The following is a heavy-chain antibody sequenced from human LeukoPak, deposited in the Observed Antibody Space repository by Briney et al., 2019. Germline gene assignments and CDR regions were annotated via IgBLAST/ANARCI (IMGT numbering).Heavy chain of an antibody. CDR3: ARDEI. Sequence: PGGSLRLSCTAYGFTSATSWMSWVRQAPGKGLEWVANANHHASERYYVDSVKGRFTISRDNAKNSLYLQINSLRAEDTAVYYCARDEIWGPGTMAILSS. CDR2: ANHHASER. J-gene: IGHJ3*02. CDR1: GFTSATSW. V-gene: IGHV3-7*04.